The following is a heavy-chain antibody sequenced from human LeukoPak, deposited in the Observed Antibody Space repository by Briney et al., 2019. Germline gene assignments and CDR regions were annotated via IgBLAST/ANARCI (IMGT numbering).Heavy chain of an antibody. Sequence: GGSLRLSCAASGFTVGSNYMSWVRQAPGKGLEWVSVIYSGGSTYYADSVKGRFTISRDNSKSTLYLQMDSLRAEDTAVYYCARALSSGWFYFDYWGQGTLVTVSS. CDR1: GFTVGSNY. CDR2: IYSGGST. CDR3: ARALSSGWFYFDY. V-gene: IGHV3-53*01. J-gene: IGHJ4*02. D-gene: IGHD6-19*01.